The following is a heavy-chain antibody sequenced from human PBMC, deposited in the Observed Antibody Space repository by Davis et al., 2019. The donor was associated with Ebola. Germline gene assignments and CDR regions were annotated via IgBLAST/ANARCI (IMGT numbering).Heavy chain of an antibody. V-gene: IGHV3-74*01. D-gene: IGHD5-18*01. Sequence: PGGSLRLSCAVSGFTFSNYWMHWVRHAPGKGLVWVSRISNDGSATSYADSVKGRFTISRDNAKNTLYLQMNSLRVEDTAVYYCAKEDTAMITGPDFYFGMDVWGQGTTVTVSS. CDR3: AKEDTAMITGPDFYFGMDV. J-gene: IGHJ6*02. CDR1: GFTFSNYW. CDR2: ISNDGSAT.